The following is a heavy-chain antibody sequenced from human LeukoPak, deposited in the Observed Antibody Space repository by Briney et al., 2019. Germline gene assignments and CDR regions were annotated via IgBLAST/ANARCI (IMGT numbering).Heavy chain of an antibody. Sequence: QPGGSLRLSCAASGFTFSSYAMSWVRQAPGKGLEWVSAISGSGGSTYYADSVKGRFTISRDNSKNTLYLQMNSLRAEDTAVYYCAKLSPHYRSELGYSSGWVPELLWGQGTLVTVSS. CDR2: ISGSGGST. CDR1: GFTFSSYA. D-gene: IGHD6-19*01. CDR3: AKLSPHYRSELGYSSGWVPELL. J-gene: IGHJ4*02. V-gene: IGHV3-23*01.